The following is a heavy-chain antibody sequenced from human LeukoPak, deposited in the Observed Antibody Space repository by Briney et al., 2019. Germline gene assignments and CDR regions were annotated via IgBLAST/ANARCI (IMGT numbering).Heavy chain of an antibody. CDR1: GGTFSSYA. CDR3: ARRGIAAAGGNFDY. CDR2: IIPIIGIA. Sequence: GASVKVSCKASGGTFSSYAISWVRQAPGQGLEWMGRIIPIIGIANYAQKFQGRVTITADKSTSTAYMELSSRRSEDTAVYYCARRGIAAAGGNFDYWGQGTLVTVSS. D-gene: IGHD6-13*01. V-gene: IGHV1-69*04. J-gene: IGHJ4*02.